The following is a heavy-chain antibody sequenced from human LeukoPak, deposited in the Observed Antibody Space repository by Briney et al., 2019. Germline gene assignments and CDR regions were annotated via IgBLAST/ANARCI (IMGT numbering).Heavy chain of an antibody. V-gene: IGHV1-69*13. CDR1: GGTVSRYP. Sequence: SVTVSCKASGGTVSRYPISWVRQAPGQGLEWMGGIIPVFGTANYAQKFQGRVTITADESTSTAYMELSSLRSEDTAVYYCARDRPGRYCSTISCYSASPFDPWGQGTLVTVSS. CDR3: ARDRPGRYCSTISCYSASPFDP. J-gene: IGHJ5*02. D-gene: IGHD2-2*02. CDR2: IIPVFGTA.